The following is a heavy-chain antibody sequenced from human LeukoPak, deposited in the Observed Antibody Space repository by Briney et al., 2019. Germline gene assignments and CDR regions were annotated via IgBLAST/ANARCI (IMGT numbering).Heavy chain of an antibody. CDR2: INSDGSST. Sequence: GGSLRLSCAASRFNFNSFVMGWVRQPPGKGLEWVSRINSDGSSTSYADSVKGRFTISRDNAKNTLYLQMNSLRAEDTAVYYCVTSGDILTGYYQWGQGTLVTVSS. V-gene: IGHV3-74*01. CDR3: VTSGDILTGYYQ. CDR1: RFNFNSFV. D-gene: IGHD3-9*01. J-gene: IGHJ4*02.